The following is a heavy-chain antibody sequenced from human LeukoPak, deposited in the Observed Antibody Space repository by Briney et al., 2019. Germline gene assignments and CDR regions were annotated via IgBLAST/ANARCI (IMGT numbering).Heavy chain of an antibody. CDR3: AKDGIDYYDSSGYLFDY. CDR2: ISYDGSNK. CDR1: GFTFSSYG. Sequence: GGSLRLSCAASGFTFSSYGMHWVRQAPGKGLEWVAVISYDGSNKYYADSVKGRFTISRDNSKNTLYLQMNSLRAEDAAVYYCAKDGIDYYDSSGYLFDYWGQGTLVTVSS. J-gene: IGHJ4*02. V-gene: IGHV3-30*18. D-gene: IGHD3-22*01.